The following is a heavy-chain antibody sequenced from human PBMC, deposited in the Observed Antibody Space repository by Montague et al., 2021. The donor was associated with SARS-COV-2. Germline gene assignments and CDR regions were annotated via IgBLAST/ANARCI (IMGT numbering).Heavy chain of an antibody. J-gene: IGHJ6*02. Sequence: SETLSLTCTVSGGSISSSSYYWGWIRQPPGKGLEWIGSIYYSGSTYYNPSLKSRVTISVDTSKNQFSLKLSSVTAADTAVYYCAEDLAGYYGSGSYGGMDVWGQGTPVTVSS. CDR3: AEDLAGYYGSGSYGGMDV. D-gene: IGHD3-10*01. CDR2: IYYSGST. CDR1: GGSISSSSYY. V-gene: IGHV4-39*07.